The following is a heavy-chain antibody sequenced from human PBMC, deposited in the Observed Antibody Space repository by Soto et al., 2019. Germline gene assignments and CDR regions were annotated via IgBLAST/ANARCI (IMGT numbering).Heavy chain of an antibody. D-gene: IGHD4-17*01. CDR1: GGSISSYY. Sequence: SETLSLTCTVSGGSISSYYWSWIRQPAGKGLEWIGRIYTSGSTNYNPSLKSRVTMSVDTSKNQFSLKLSSVTAADTAVYHCARDHPTYGDPNWFDTWGQGTLVTVS. J-gene: IGHJ5*02. CDR3: ARDHPTYGDPNWFDT. CDR2: IYTSGST. V-gene: IGHV4-4*07.